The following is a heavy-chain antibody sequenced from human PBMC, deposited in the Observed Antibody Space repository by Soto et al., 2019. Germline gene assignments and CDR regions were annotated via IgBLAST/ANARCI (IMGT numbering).Heavy chain of an antibody. Sequence: SEPLSLTCTVSGGSISSYYWSLIRQPPGKGLEWIGYIYYSGSTNYNPSLKSRVTISVDTSKNQFSLKLSSVTAADTAVYYCARLRSNYGMDVWGQGTTVTVYS. CDR3: ARLRSNYGMDV. D-gene: IGHD2-15*01. CDR1: GGSISSYY. J-gene: IGHJ6*02. CDR2: IYYSGST. V-gene: IGHV4-59*01.